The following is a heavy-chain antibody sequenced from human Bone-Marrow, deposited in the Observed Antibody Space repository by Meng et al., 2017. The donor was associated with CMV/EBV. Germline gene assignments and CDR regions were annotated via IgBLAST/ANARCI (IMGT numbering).Heavy chain of an antibody. CDR1: GFTFSSYG. CDR3: AKDRGQQLSRGDFTV. Sequence: GGSLRLSCAASGFTFSSYGMHWVRQAPGKGLEWVAFIRYDGSNKYYAVSVKGRFIISRDNSKNTLYLQMNSLRAEYTAVYYCAKDRGQQLSRGDFTVWGPGTLVNVSS. D-gene: IGHD6-13*01. J-gene: IGHJ4*02. V-gene: IGHV3-30*02. CDR2: IRYDGSNK.